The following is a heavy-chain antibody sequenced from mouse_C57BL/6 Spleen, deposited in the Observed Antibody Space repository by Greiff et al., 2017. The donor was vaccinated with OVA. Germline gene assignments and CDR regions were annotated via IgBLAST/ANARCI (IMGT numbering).Heavy chain of an antibody. CDR3: ARTTVVPWYFDV. CDR1: GFTFSSYG. D-gene: IGHD1-1*01. CDR2: ISSGGSYT. J-gene: IGHJ1*03. V-gene: IGHV5-6*01. Sequence: EVKVVESGGDLVKPGGSLKLSCAASGFTFSSYGMSWVRQTPDKRLEWVATISSGGSYTYYPDSVKGRFTISRDNAKNTLYLQMSSLKSEDTAMYYCARTTVVPWYFDVWGTGTTVTVSS.